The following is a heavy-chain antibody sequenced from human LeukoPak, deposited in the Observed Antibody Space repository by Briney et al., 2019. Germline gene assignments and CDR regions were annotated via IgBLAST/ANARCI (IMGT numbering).Heavy chain of an antibody. D-gene: IGHD6-13*01. CDR2: IKSITDDGTT. J-gene: IGHJ4*02. CDR3: TTQSNSSPLGY. V-gene: IGHV3-15*01. CDR1: GVTFNNAL. Sequence: GGSLRLSCAASGVTFNNALMSWVRQAPGKGLEWVGRIKSITDDGTTDYAAPVKGRFTISRDDSKNTLYLQMNSLKTEDTAVYYCTTQSNSSPLGYWGQGTLVTVSS.